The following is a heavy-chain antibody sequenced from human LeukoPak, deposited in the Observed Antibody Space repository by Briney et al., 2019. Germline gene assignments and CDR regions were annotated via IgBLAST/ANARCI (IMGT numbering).Heavy chain of an antibody. V-gene: IGHV1-69*13. J-gene: IGHJ6*02. CDR1: GGTFSSYA. CDR3: ARNWDYYYYGIDV. D-gene: IGHD3-16*01. CDR2: IIPIFGTA. Sequence: SVKVSCKASGGTFSSYAISWVRQAPGQGLEWMGGIIPIFGTANYAQKFQGRVTITADESTSTAYMELSSLRSEDTAVYYCARNWDYYYYGIDVWGQGTTVTVSS.